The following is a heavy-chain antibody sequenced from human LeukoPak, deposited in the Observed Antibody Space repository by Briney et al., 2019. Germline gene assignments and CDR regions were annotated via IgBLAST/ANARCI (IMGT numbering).Heavy chain of an antibody. J-gene: IGHJ4*02. CDR2: TNWNGGST. CDR3: ARVYDRYYFDY. V-gene: IGHV3-20*04. D-gene: IGHD3-22*01. CDR1: GFTFDDYG. Sequence: GGSPRLSCAASGFTFDDYGMSWVRQAPGKGLEWVSGTNWNGGSTGYADSVKGRFTISRDNAKNSLYLQMNSLRAEDTALYYCARVYDRYYFDYWGQGTLVTVSS.